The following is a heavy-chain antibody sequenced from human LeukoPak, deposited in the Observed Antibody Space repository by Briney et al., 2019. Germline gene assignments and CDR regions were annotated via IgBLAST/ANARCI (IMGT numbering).Heavy chain of an antibody. V-gene: IGHV4-59*01. Sequence: SEPLSLTGSVSGGSISNYDWSWVRQPPGKALKWIGYIFYSGSRNYNPSLNSRVTMSVDTSKNQFSPMLTSVTGADTAVYYCVRHSIGRRIIDFWGQGTLVTVSS. D-gene: IGHD2/OR15-2a*01. CDR1: GGSISNYD. CDR3: VRHSIGRRIIDF. CDR2: IFYSGSR. J-gene: IGHJ4*02.